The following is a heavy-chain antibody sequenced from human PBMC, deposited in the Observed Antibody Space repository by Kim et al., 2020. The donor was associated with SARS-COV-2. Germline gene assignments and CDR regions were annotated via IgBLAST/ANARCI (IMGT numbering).Heavy chain of an antibody. Sequence: ASVKVSCKVSGYSLSELSMHWVRQAPGKGLEWMGGFDPEDGETIYAQKFQGRVTMTEDTSTDTAYMELSSLRSEDTAVYYCATAFVVSSQGPTVGRTACYYCYGKDVGGHGPPVPVSS. V-gene: IGHV1-24*01. CDR2: FDPEDGET. D-gene: IGHD1-26*01. CDR3: ATAFVVSSQGPTVGRTACYYCYGKDV. J-gene: IGHJ6*02. CDR1: GYSLSELS.